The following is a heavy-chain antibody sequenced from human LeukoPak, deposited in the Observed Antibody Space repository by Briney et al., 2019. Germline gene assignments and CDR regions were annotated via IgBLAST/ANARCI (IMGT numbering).Heavy chain of an antibody. CDR3: ARGLRSIYCSSTSCRKNNWFDP. J-gene: IGHJ5*02. CDR2: MNPNSGNT. D-gene: IGHD2-2*01. Sequence: ASVTVSCKASGYTFTSYDINWVRQATGQGLEWMGWMNPNSGNTGYAQKFQGRVTMTRNTSISTAYMELSSLRSEDTAVYYCARGLRSIYCSSTSCRKNNWFDPWGQGTLVTVSS. CDR1: GYTFTSYD. V-gene: IGHV1-8*01.